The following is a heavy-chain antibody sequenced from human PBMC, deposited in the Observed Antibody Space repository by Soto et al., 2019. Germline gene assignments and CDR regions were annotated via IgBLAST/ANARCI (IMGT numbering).Heavy chain of an antibody. CDR3: ARGSHGIAAAEEYFQH. CDR1: GYTFTSYD. V-gene: IGHV1-8*01. D-gene: IGHD6-13*01. CDR2: MNPNSGNT. J-gene: IGHJ1*01. Sequence: GASVKVYCKASGYTFTSYDINWVRQATGRGFEYLGWMNPNSGNTGYVKKFQGRVTMTRDTSMSTAYMELSSLRSEDTAVYFCARGSHGIAAAEEYFQHWGQGTLVTVSS.